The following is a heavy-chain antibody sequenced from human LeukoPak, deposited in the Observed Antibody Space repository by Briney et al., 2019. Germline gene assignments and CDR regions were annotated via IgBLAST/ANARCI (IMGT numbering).Heavy chain of an antibody. CDR2: IYYSGST. V-gene: IGHV4-31*03. Sequence: SETLSPTCTVSGGSISSGGYYWSWIRQHPGKGLEWIGYIYYSGSTYYNPSLKSRVTISVDTSKNQFSLKLSSVTAADTAVYYCARETYYYDSSGYYHYYGMDVWGQGTTVTVSS. CDR1: GGSISSGGYY. CDR3: ARETYYYDSSGYYHYYGMDV. J-gene: IGHJ6*02. D-gene: IGHD3-22*01.